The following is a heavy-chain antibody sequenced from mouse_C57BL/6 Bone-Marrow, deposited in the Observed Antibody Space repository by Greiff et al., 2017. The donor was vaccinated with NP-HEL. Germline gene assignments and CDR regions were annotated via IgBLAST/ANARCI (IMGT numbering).Heavy chain of an antibody. CDR2: ISDGGSCT. J-gene: IGHJ3*01. Sequence: DVMLVESGGGLVKPGGSLKLSCAASGFTFSSYAMSWVRQTPEKRLEWVATISDGGSCTYYPDNVKGRFTISRDNAKNNLYLQMSHLKSEDTAMYYCAKLFSWFAYWGQGTLVTVSA. V-gene: IGHV5-4*03. CDR3: AKLFSWFAY. CDR1: GFTFSSYA.